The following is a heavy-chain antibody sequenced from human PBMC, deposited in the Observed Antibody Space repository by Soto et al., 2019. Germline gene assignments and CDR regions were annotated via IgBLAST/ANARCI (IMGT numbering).Heavy chain of an antibody. CDR1: GGTFSSYA. Sequence: SVKVSCKASGGTFSSYAISWVRQATGQGLEWMGGIIPIFGTANYAQKFQGRVTITADESTSTAYMELSSLRSEDTAVYYCARVSHGYSSSWTGWFDPWGQGTLVTVSS. J-gene: IGHJ5*02. V-gene: IGHV1-69*13. CDR2: IIPIFGTA. D-gene: IGHD6-13*01. CDR3: ARVSHGYSSSWTGWFDP.